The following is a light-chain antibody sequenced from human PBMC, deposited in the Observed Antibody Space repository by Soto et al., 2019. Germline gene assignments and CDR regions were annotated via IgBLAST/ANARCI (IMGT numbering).Light chain of an antibody. Sequence: SYELTQPPSVSEAPGETAKVTCGGNNIGSQSVHWYQQKPGQAPVLVIYYDSDRPSGIPERFSGSNSGDTATLTITRVEAGDEADYYCQVWDSSSDLVVFGGGTKLTVL. CDR2: YDS. J-gene: IGLJ2*01. CDR3: QVWDSSSDLVV. V-gene: IGLV3-21*04. CDR1: NIGSQS.